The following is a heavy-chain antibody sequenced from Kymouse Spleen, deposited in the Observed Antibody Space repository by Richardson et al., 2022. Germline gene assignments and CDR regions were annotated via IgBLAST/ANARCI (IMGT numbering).Heavy chain of an antibody. D-gene: IGHD3-10*01. CDR1: GGTFSSYA. CDR3: ARGLYYYGSGSYPYYYGMDV. Sequence: QVQLVQSGAEVKKPGSSVKVSCKASGGTFSSYAISWVRQAPGQGLEWMGGIIPIFGTANYAQKFQGRVTITTDESTSTAYMELSSLRSEDTAVYYCARGLYYYGSGSYPYYYGMDVWGQGTTVTVSS. J-gene: IGHJ6*02. CDR2: IIPIFGTA. V-gene: IGHV1-69*05.